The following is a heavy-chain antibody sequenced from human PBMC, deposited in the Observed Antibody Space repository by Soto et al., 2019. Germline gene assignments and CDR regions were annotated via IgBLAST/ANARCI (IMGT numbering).Heavy chain of an antibody. D-gene: IGHD3-10*01. Sequence: EVQLVESGGGLVQPGRSLRLSCAASGFTFDDYAMHWVRPAPGKGLEWVSGISWNSGSIGYADSVKGRFTISRDNAKKSLYQQMNSLRAEDTALYYCAKASSGSYYNRGYYFDYWGQGTLVTVSS. CDR2: ISWNSGSI. V-gene: IGHV3-9*01. J-gene: IGHJ4*02. CDR3: AKASSGSYYNRGYYFDY. CDR1: GFTFDDYA.